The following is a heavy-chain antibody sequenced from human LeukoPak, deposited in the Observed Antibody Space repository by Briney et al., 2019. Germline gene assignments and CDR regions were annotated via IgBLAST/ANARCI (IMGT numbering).Heavy chain of an antibody. CDR1: GFTFSSYA. Sequence: PGGSLRLSCAASGFTFSSYAMSWVRQAPGQGLAWVSYISSSSHYTNYVVSVRGRFIISRDNVKDSLYLQMNSLRVDDTAIYYCVRETTEGAKDYWGQGTQVTVSS. V-gene: IGHV3-11*05. D-gene: IGHD1-14*01. J-gene: IGHJ4*02. CDR3: VRETTEGAKDY. CDR2: ISSSSHYT.